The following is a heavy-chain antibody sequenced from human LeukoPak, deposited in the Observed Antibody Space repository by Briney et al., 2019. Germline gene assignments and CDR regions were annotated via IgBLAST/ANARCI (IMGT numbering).Heavy chain of an antibody. Sequence: SETLSLTCTVSGGSISGYYWSWIRQPPGKGLEWIGYIYYSGSTNYNPSLKSRVTISVDTSKNQFSLKLSSVTAADTAVYYCARQVLVTPNWFDPWGQGTLVTVSS. CDR2: IYYSGST. V-gene: IGHV4-59*08. CDR3: ARQVLVTPNWFDP. J-gene: IGHJ5*02. D-gene: IGHD2-21*02. CDR1: GGSISGYY.